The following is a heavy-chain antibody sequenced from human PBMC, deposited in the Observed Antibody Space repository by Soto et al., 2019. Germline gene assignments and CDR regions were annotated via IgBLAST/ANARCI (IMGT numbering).Heavy chain of an antibody. D-gene: IGHD5-12*01. V-gene: IGHV3-64*01. CDR3: ARGLYSGWHYFDY. CDR2: ITSNGGNT. J-gene: IGHJ4*02. CDR1: GFTFSSYA. Sequence: GGSLRLSCAASGFTFSSYAMHWVRQAPGKGLEYVSVITSNGGNTDYASSVKGRFTISRDNSKNTLYLQMNSQRAEDTAVYYCARGLYSGWHYFDYWGQGTLVTVSS.